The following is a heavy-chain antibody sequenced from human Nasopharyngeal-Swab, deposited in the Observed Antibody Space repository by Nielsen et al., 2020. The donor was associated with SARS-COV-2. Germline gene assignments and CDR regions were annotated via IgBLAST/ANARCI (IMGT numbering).Heavy chain of an antibody. J-gene: IGHJ4*02. CDR1: GFFFSDFW. D-gene: IGHD6-6*01. CDR2: IRQDGREE. CDR3: ARAGQYTSSSRADFDY. V-gene: IGHV3-7*03. Sequence: GESLKISCAASGFFFSDFWMTWVRQAPGKGLEWVANIRQDGREEYYVDSVKGRFTISRDNAKNLLYLQMSSLRAEDTAVFYCARAGQYTSSSRADFDYWGQGTPVTVSS.